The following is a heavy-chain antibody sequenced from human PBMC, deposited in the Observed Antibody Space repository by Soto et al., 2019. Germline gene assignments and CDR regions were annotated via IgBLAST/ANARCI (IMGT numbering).Heavy chain of an antibody. J-gene: IGHJ4*02. V-gene: IGHV3-21*01. Sequence: EVQLVESGGGLVKPGGSLRLSCAASGFTFSSYSMNWVRQAPGKGLEWVSSISSSSSYIYYADSVKGRFTISRDNXKNSRYLQMNSLRAEDAAVYYCARDEGIAAAGTDYWGQGTLVTVSS. CDR2: ISSSSSYI. CDR3: ARDEGIAAAGTDY. CDR1: GFTFSSYS. D-gene: IGHD6-13*01.